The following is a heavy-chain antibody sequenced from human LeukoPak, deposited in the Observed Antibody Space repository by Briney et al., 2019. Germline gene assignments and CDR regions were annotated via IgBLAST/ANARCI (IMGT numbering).Heavy chain of an antibody. Sequence: SETLSLTCTVSGGSISSGSYYWSWIRQPAGKGLEWIGRIYTSGSTNYNPSLKSRVTISVDTSKNQFSLKLGSVTAADTAMYYCARDRPNVDSTGYFSRHDAFDIWGQGTMVTVSS. J-gene: IGHJ3*02. D-gene: IGHD3-22*01. CDR2: IYTSGST. CDR3: ARDRPNVDSTGYFSRHDAFDI. CDR1: GGSISSGSYY. V-gene: IGHV4-61*02.